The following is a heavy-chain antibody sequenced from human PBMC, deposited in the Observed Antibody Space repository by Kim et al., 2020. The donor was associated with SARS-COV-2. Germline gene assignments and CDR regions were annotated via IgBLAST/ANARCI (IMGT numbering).Heavy chain of an antibody. CDR2: IIPIFGTA. CDR1: GGTFSSYA. Sequence: SVKVSCKASGGTFSSYAISWVRQAPGQGLEWMGGIIPIFGTANYAQKFQGRVTITADKSTSTAYMELSSLRSEDTAVYYCAREGGDGYTPGGGRFYYYYYGMDVWGQGTPVTVSS. J-gene: IGHJ6*02. CDR3: AREGGDGYTPGGGRFYYYYYGMDV. V-gene: IGHV1-69*06. D-gene: IGHD3-16*01.